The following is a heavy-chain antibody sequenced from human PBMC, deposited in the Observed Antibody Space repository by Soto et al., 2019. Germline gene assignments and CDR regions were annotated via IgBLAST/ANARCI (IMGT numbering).Heavy chain of an antibody. D-gene: IGHD3-10*01. Sequence: GGSLRLSCAAPGFTFSSYAMSWVRQAPGKGLEWVSAISGSGGSTYYADSVKGRFTIFRDNSRNTLYLRMNSLGAEDTAVYHCANGDSRSSFHYYYGMDVWGHGTTVTVSS. J-gene: IGHJ6*02. V-gene: IGHV3-23*01. CDR1: GFTFSSYA. CDR2: ISGSGGST. CDR3: ANGDSRSSFHYYYGMDV.